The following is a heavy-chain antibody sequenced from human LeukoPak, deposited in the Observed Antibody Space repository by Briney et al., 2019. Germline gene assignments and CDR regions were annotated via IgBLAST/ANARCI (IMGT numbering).Heavy chain of an antibody. Sequence: SETLSLTCAVYGGSFSGYYWSWIRQPPGKGLEWIGEINHSGSTNYNPSLKSRVTISVDTSKNQFSLKLSSVTAADTAVYYCARRAASIGGRFDPWGQGTLVPVSS. CDR2: INHSGST. J-gene: IGHJ5*02. V-gene: IGHV4-34*01. CDR1: GGSFSGYY. CDR3: ARRAASIGGRFDP. D-gene: IGHD1-26*01.